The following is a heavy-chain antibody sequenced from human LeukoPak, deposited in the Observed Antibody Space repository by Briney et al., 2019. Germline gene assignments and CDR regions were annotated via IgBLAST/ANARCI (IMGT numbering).Heavy chain of an antibody. V-gene: IGHV3-74*01. CDR3: AKGGGYYGGNVGYYYYDMHV. CDR1: GFTFSSYW. CDR2: INSDGSST. J-gene: IGHJ6*03. Sequence: GGSLRLPCAASGFTFSSYWMHWVRQAPGKGLVWVSRINSDGSSTSYADSVKGRFTISRDNAKNTLYVQMNSLRAEDTAVYYCAKGGGYYGGNVGYYYYDMHVWGKRPAVTIS. D-gene: IGHD4-23*01.